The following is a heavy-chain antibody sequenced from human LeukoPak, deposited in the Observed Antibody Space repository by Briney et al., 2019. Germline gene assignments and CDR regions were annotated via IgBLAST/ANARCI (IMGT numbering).Heavy chain of an antibody. CDR2: ISAYNGNT. CDR1: GYTFTSYG. Sequence: GASVKLSCKASGYTFTSYGISWVRQAPGQGLEWMGWISAYNGNTNYAQKLQGRVTMTTDTSTSTAYMELRSLRSDDTAVYYCARDRLFGTSGDCYSWGQGTLVTVSS. V-gene: IGHV1-18*01. D-gene: IGHD2-21*02. CDR3: ARDRLFGTSGDCYS. J-gene: IGHJ4*02.